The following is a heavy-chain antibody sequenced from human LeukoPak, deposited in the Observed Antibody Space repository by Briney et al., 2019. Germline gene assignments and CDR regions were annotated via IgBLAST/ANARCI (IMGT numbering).Heavy chain of an antibody. J-gene: IGHJ4*02. D-gene: IGHD1-26*01. CDR1: GGSFSGYY. Sequence: SETLSLTCAVYGGSFSGYYWSWIRQLPGKGLEWIGEINHSGSTNYNPSLKSRVTISVDTSKNQFSLKLSSVTAADTAVYYCARGVGYSGRRLFDYWGQGTLVTVSS. V-gene: IGHV4-34*01. CDR2: INHSGST. CDR3: ARGVGYSGRRLFDY.